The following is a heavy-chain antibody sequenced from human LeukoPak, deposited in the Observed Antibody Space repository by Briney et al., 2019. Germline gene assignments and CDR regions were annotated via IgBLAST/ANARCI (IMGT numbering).Heavy chain of an antibody. CDR3: AKSVSSVTTESDY. D-gene: IGHD4-11*01. J-gene: IGHJ4*02. V-gene: IGHV3-23*01. Sequence: PGGSLRLSCTASGFTFSSYAMSWVRQAPGKGLEWVSAISGSGGSTYYADSVKGRFTISRDNSKNTLYLQMNSLRAEDTAVYYCAKSVSSVTTESDYWGQGTLVTVSS. CDR2: ISGSGGST. CDR1: GFTFSSYA.